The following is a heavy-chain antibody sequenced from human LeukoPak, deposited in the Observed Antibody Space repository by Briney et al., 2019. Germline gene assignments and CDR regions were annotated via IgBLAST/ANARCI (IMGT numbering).Heavy chain of an antibody. J-gene: IGHJ4*02. D-gene: IGHD5-24*01. CDR2: INPSGGST. CDR3: ARDFMGWLQSNSFDY. V-gene: IGHV1-46*01. CDR1: GYTFTSYY. Sequence: ASVKVSCKASGYTFTSYYMHWMRQAPGQGLEWMGIINPSGGSTSYAQKFQGRVTMTRDTSTSTVYMELSSLRSEDTAVYYCARDFMGWLQSNSFDYWGQGTLVTVSS.